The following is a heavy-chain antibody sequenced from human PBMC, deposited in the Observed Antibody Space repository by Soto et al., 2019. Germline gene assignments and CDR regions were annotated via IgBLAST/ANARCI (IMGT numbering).Heavy chain of an antibody. CDR3: AREGCSGGSCYYYYYGMDV. CDR2: IGAYNGNT. Sequence: GASVKVSCKASGYTFTSYGISWVRQTPGQGLEWMGWIGAYNGNTNYAQKLQGRVTMTTDTSTSTAYMELRSLRSDDTAVYYCAREGCSGGSCYYYYYGMDVWGQGTTVTVSS. D-gene: IGHD2-15*01. J-gene: IGHJ6*02. CDR1: GYTFTSYG. V-gene: IGHV1-18*04.